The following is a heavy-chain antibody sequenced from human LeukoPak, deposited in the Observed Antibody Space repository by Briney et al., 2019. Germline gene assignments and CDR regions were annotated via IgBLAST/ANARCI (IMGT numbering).Heavy chain of an antibody. Sequence: SVKVSCKASGGTFISYVISWVRQAPGQGLEWMGRIIPILGIANYAQKFRGRVTITADKSTSTAYMELSSLRSEDTAVYYCARREMATINGHFHHWGQGTLVTVSS. CDR2: IIPILGIA. CDR1: GGTFISYV. J-gene: IGHJ1*01. D-gene: IGHD5-12*01. CDR3: ARREMATINGHFHH. V-gene: IGHV1-69*04.